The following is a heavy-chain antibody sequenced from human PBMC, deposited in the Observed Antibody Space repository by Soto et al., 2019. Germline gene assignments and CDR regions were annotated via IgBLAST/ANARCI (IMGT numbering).Heavy chain of an antibody. J-gene: IGHJ4*02. V-gene: IGHV1-3*01. D-gene: IGHD6-19*01. CDR3: ARNWYSSGWPLDY. CDR2: INAGNGNT. CDR1: GYTFTSYA. Sequence: ASVKVSFKASGYTFTSYAMHLVRQAPGQRLEWMGWINAGNGNTKDSQKFQGRVTITRDTSASTAYMELSSLRSEDTAVYYCARNWYSSGWPLDYWGQGTLVTVS.